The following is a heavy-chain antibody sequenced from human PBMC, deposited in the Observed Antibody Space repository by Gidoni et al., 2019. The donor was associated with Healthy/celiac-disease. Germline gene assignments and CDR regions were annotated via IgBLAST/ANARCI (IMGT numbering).Heavy chain of an antibody. D-gene: IGHD6-19*01. CDR1: GGSISSSSYY. CDR3: ARLLLRLVSWFDP. CDR2: IYYSGST. Sequence: QLKLQESGPGLVKPSETLSLTCTVSGGSISSSSYYWGWIRQPPGKGLEWIGSIYYSGSTYYNPSLKSRVTISVDTSKNQFSLKLSSVTAADTAVYYCARLLLRLVSWFDPWGQGTLVTVSS. J-gene: IGHJ5*02. V-gene: IGHV4-39*01.